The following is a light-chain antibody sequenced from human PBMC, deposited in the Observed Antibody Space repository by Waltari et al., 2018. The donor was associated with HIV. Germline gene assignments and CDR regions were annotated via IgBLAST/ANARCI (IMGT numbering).Light chain of an antibody. CDR1: AWPKHA. CDR3: QSVDSSGSIWV. CDR2: KDS. J-gene: IGLJ3*02. Sequence: SYELTPPPSVSVSPGQTSTSTCPGDAWPKHAAYWYQQKPGQAPVLGIYKDSQRPSGIPERFSGSSSGTTVTLTISGVQAEDEADYHCQSVDSSGSIWVFGGGTKLTVL. V-gene: IGLV3-25*03.